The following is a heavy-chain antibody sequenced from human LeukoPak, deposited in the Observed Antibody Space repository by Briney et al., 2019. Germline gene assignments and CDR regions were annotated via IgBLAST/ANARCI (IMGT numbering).Heavy chain of an antibody. V-gene: IGHV3-74*01. J-gene: IGHJ5*02. CDR2: INSDGSST. CDR1: GFTFSSYA. Sequence: GGSLRLSCAASGFTFSSYAMHWVRQAPGKGLMWVSRINSDGSSTSYADSVKGRFTISRDNAKSTLYLQMNSLRAEDTAVHYCASSNWFDPWGQGTLVTVSS. CDR3: ASSNWFDP.